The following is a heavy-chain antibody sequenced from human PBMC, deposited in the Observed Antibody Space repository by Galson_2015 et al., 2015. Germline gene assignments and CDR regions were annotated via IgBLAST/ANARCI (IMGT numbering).Heavy chain of an antibody. CDR2: IIPIFGTA. J-gene: IGHJ5*02. V-gene: IGHV1-69*01. CDR1: GGTFSSYA. Sequence: SCKASGGTFSSYAISWVRQAPGQGLEWMGGIIPIFGTANYAQKFQGRVTITADESTSTAYMELSSLRSEDTAVYYCARDRTVSSWFDPWGQGTPVTVSS. CDR3: ARDRTVSSWFDP. D-gene: IGHD4-11*01.